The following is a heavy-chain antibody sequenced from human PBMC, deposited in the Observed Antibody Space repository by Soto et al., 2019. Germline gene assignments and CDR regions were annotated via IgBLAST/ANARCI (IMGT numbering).Heavy chain of an antibody. J-gene: IGHJ4*02. V-gene: IGHV2-5*02. CDR2: IYWDDDK. D-gene: IGHD6-19*01. Sequence: QITLKESGPTLVKPTQTLTLTCTFSGFSLSSTRMAVGWIRQPPGKALEWLALIYWDDDKRYSPFLKSRLTITKHTSQNQVVLTMSNMDPVDTARYYCAHIVVAGLGYYFDYWGQGTLVTVSS. CDR1: GFSLSSTRMA. CDR3: AHIVVAGLGYYFDY.